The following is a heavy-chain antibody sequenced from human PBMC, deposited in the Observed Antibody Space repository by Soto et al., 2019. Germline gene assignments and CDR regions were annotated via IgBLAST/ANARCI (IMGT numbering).Heavy chain of an antibody. CDR2: INAGNGNT. V-gene: IGHV1-3*01. D-gene: IGHD3-16*01. CDR3: AMLCGGRCYYYYGMDV. CDR1: GYTFTSYA. J-gene: IGHJ6*02. Sequence: ASVKVSCKASGYTFTSYAMHWVRQAPGQRLEWMGWINAGNGNTKYSQKFQGRVTITRDTSASTAYMELSSLRSEDTAVYYCAMLCGGRCYYYYGMDVWGQGTTVTVSS.